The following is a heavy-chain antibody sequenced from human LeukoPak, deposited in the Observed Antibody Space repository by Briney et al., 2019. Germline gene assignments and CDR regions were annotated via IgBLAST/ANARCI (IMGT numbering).Heavy chain of an antibody. V-gene: IGHV1-69*02. CDR2: IIPILGIA. CDR3: ASSTTGSYPPLFDY. D-gene: IGHD3-10*01. J-gene: IGHJ4*02. CDR1: GGTFSSYT. Sequence: ASVKVSCKASGGTFSSYTISWVRQAPGQGLEWMGRIIPILGIANYAQKFQGRVTITADKSTSTAYMELSSLRSGDTAVYYCASSTTGSYPPLFDYWGQGTLVTVSS.